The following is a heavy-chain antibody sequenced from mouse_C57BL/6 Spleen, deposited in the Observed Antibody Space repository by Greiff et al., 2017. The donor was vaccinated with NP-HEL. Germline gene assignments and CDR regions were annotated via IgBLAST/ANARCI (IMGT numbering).Heavy chain of an antibody. CDR3: ARLGSNYEFYAMDY. J-gene: IGHJ4*01. CDR2: IYPRSGNT. D-gene: IGHD1-1*01. CDR1: GYTFTSYG. V-gene: IGHV1-81*01. Sequence: QVQLQQSGAELARPGASVKLSCKASGYTFTSYGISWVKQRTGQGLEWIGEIYPRSGNTYYNEKFKGKATLTADKSSSTAYMELRSLTSEDSAVYFCARLGSNYEFYAMDYWGQGTSVTVSS.